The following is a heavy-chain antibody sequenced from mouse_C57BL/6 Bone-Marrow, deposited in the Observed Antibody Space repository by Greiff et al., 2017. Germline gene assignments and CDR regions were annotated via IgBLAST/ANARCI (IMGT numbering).Heavy chain of an antibody. D-gene: IGHD2-3*01. J-gene: IGHJ1*03. CDR3: ARDGYYWYFDV. CDR2: NDPANGNT. V-gene: IGHV14-3*01. CDR1: GFNIKNTY. Sequence: LVESVAELVRPGASVKLSCTASGFNIKNTYTHRVKQRPEQGLEWIGRNDPANGNTKYAPKFQGKATITAETSSNTAYLQLSSLTSEDTAIYYCARDGYYWYFDVWGTGTTVTVSS.